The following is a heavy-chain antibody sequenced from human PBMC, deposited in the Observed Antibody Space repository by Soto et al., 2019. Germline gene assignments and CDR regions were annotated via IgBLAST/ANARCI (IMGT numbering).Heavy chain of an antibody. Sequence: EVQLVESGGGLVHPGGSLKLSCSSSGFTFSDSAIHWVRQASGKGLEWVGRIRTKANKYATAYAESVKGRFTISREDSKNTAYLQMNSLETEDTAVYYCSRDRSGIEGATLDWGQGTLVTVSS. V-gene: IGHV3-73*02. D-gene: IGHD1-26*01. CDR3: SRDRSGIEGATLD. CDR2: IRTKANKYAT. J-gene: IGHJ4*02. CDR1: GFTFSDSA.